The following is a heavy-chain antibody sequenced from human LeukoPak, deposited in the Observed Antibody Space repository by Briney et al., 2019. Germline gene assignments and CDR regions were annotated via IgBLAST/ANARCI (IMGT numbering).Heavy chain of an antibody. CDR1: GFTFTTYG. CDR2: ISGGGSST. J-gene: IGHJ5*01. D-gene: IGHD2-2*01. V-gene: IGHV3-23*01. Sequence: AGGSLRLSCAASGFTFTTYGMGWVRQAPGKGLEWVSGISGGGSSTYYADSVKGRFTISRDNSQNTLFLQMNSLRAEDAAVYYCAKQGDCTSCYDSSNWFDSWGQGTQVTVPS. CDR3: AKQGDCTSCYDSSNWFDS.